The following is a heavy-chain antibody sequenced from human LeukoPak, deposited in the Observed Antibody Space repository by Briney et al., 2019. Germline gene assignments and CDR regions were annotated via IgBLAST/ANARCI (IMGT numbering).Heavy chain of an antibody. V-gene: IGHV4-34*01. CDR2: INHSGST. J-gene: IGHJ4*02. Sequence: SETLSLTCAVYGGSFSGYYWSWIRQPPGKGLESIGEINHSGSTNYNPSLKSRVTISVDTSKNQFSLKLSSVTAADTAVYYCAGTPYSSGWYGGPSFSFDYWGQGTLVTVSS. CDR3: AGTPYSSGWYGGPSFSFDY. CDR1: GGSFSGYY. D-gene: IGHD6-19*01.